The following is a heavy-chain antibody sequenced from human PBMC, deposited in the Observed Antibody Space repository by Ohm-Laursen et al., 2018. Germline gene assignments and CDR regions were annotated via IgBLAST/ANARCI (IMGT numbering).Heavy chain of an antibody. D-gene: IGHD3-10*01. J-gene: IGHJ4*02. CDR2: ISGTGSNT. Sequence: SLRLSCAASGLTFDSETMTWVRQAPGKGLEWVSGISGTGSNTFYADSVKGRLIISRDNSKNTVFLQMNSLRAEDTAVYYCAKGLEYYYGSGSFDWGQGTLVTVTS. CDR3: AKGLEYYYGSGSFD. V-gene: IGHV3-23*01. CDR1: GLTFDSET.